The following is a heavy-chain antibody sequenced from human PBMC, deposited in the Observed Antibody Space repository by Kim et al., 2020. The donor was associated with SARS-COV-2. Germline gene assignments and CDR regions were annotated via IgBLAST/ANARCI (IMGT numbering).Heavy chain of an antibody. CDR3: ARPKVGYSYGFPVDY. V-gene: IGHV3-33*03. Sequence: ADSVKGRFTISRDNSKNTLYLQMNSLRAEDTAVYYCARPKVGYSYGFPVDYWGQGTLVTVSS. J-gene: IGHJ4*02. D-gene: IGHD5-18*01.